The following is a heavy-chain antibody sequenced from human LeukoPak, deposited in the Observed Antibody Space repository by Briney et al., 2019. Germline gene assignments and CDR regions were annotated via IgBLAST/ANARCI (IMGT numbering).Heavy chain of an antibody. J-gene: IGHJ4*02. Sequence: GASVKVSCKASGYTFSTYAIHWVCQAPGQRPEWMGWINAGNANTKYLEKFQGRITITRDTSASTGYMELSSLKSEDTAVYYCAKDRYSYAYEYFDCWGQGTLVTVSS. CDR1: GYTFSTYA. CDR3: AKDRYSYAYEYFDC. CDR2: INAGNANT. V-gene: IGHV1-3*01. D-gene: IGHD5-18*01.